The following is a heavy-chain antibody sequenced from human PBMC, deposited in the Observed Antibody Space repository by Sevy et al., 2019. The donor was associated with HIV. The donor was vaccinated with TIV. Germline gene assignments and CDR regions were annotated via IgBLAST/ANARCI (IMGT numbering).Heavy chain of an antibody. CDR2: IYYSGST. CDR3: ARQEGDIVVAYFDY. Sequence: SETLSLTCTVSGGSISSYYWSWIRQPPGKGLEWIGYIYYSGSTNYNPSLKSRVTISVDTSKNQFSLKLSSVPAADTAVYYCARQEGDIVVAYFDYWGQGTLVTVSS. D-gene: IGHD2-15*01. V-gene: IGHV4-59*08. J-gene: IGHJ4*02. CDR1: GGSISSYY.